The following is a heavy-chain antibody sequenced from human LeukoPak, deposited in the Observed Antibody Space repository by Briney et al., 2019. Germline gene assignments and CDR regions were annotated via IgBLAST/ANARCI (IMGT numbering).Heavy chain of an antibody. CDR1: GYTFTGYY. Sequence: ASVKVSCKASGYTFTGYYMHWVRQAPGQGLEWMGWINPNSGGTNYAQKFQGRVTMARDTSISTAYMELSRLRSDDTAVYYCARGWVTTVTPFAPVDYWGQGTLVTVSS. J-gene: IGHJ4*02. D-gene: IGHD4-17*01. CDR3: ARGWVTTVTPFAPVDY. V-gene: IGHV1-2*02. CDR2: INPNSGGT.